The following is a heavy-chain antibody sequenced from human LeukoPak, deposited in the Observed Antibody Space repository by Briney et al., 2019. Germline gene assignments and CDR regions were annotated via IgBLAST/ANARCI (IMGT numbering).Heavy chain of an antibody. V-gene: IGHV3-21*01. Sequence: PGGSLRLSCAASGSTFSSYSMNWVRQAPGKGLEWVSSISSSSSYIYYADSVKGRFTISRDNAKNSLYLQMNSLRAEDTAVYYCARGREQQLPNWGQGTLVTVSS. CDR1: GSTFSSYS. CDR2: ISSSSSYI. J-gene: IGHJ4*02. D-gene: IGHD6-13*01. CDR3: ARGREQQLPN.